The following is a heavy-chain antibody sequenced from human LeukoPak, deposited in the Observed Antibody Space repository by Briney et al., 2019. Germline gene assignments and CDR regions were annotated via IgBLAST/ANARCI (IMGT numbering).Heavy chain of an antibody. V-gene: IGHV4-4*07. Sequence: PSETLSLTCTVSGGSITSYYWSWVRQPAGKGLEWIGRIFISESTNYNPSLKSRVTISVDTSQKQFSLRLSSVTAADTAVYYCARGRYVTTRGGAAAGFLDYWGQGTLVTVST. D-gene: IGHD6-13*01. CDR1: GGSITSYY. CDR3: ARGRYVTTRGGAAAGFLDY. CDR2: IFISEST. J-gene: IGHJ4*02.